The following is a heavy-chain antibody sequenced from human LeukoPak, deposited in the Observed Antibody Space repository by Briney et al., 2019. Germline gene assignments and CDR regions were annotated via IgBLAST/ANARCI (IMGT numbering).Heavy chain of an antibody. D-gene: IGHD6-13*01. Sequence: GGSLRLSCAASGFTFSSYGMHWVRQAPGKGLEWVAVIWYDGSNKYYADSVKGRFTISRDNSKNTLYLQMNSLRAEDTAVYYYTRDYARSSSWYYNWFDPWGQGTLVTVSS. J-gene: IGHJ5*02. V-gene: IGHV3-33*01. CDR3: TRDYARSSSWYYNWFDP. CDR1: GFTFSSYG. CDR2: IWYDGSNK.